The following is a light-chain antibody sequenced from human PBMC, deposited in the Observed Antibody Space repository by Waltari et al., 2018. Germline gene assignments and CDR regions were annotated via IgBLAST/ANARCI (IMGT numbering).Light chain of an antibody. CDR1: ESVKNN. J-gene: IGKJ4*01. V-gene: IGKV1-5*03. Sequence: DVQLTHSPSTLSASLGDRVTITCRASESVKNNLAWYQHQPGKAPKVLVHKASRLESGVPSRFSGSGYGTEFTLTISSLEPDDFATYYCHQYNTLPLTFGGGTKVEIK. CDR3: HQYNTLPLT. CDR2: KAS.